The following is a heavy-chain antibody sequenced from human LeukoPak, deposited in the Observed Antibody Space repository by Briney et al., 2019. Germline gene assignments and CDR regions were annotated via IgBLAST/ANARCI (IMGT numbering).Heavy chain of an antibody. CDR1: GASISSYY. CDR2: IYTSGST. V-gene: IGHV4-4*07. D-gene: IGHD3-16*02. Sequence: PSETLSLTCTVSGASISSYYWSWIRQPAGEGLEWIGRIYTSGSTNYNPSLASRVTMSVDTSKNQFSLKLSSVTGADTAVYYCARGYDYVWRSYRSGYFDYWGQGTLVTVSS. CDR3: ARGYDYVWRSYRSGYFDY. J-gene: IGHJ4*02.